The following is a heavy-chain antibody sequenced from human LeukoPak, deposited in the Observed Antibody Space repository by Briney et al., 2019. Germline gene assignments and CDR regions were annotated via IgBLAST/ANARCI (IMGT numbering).Heavy chain of an antibody. J-gene: IGHJ4*02. CDR1: GYTFTGYY. CDR3: ARAPAGGPFDN. CDR2: LNPNSGDT. V-gene: IGHV1-2*02. D-gene: IGHD4-23*01. Sequence: GASVKVSCKASGYTFTGYYMHWVRQAPGQGLEWMAWLNPNSGDTDSAQKSQGRVTMTRDTSITTAYLELSSLRSDDTAVYYCARAPAGGPFDNWGQGTLVTVSS.